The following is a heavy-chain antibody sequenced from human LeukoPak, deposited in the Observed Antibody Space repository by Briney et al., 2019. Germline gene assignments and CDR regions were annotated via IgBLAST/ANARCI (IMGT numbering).Heavy chain of an antibody. J-gene: IGHJ4*02. Sequence: PSETLSLTCTISGGSISSSSYYWGWIRQPPGKGLEWIGYIYYSGSTNYNPSLKSRVTISVDTSKNQFSLKLSSVTAADTAVYYCAREGMAVPAFFEYWGQGTLVTVSS. CDR1: GGSISSSSYY. D-gene: IGHD2-8*01. V-gene: IGHV4-61*01. CDR3: AREGMAVPAFFEY. CDR2: IYYSGST.